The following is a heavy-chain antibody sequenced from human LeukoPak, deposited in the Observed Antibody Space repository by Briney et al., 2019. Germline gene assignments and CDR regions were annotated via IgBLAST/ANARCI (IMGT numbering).Heavy chain of an antibody. CDR2: INPNSGGT. CDR3: AKDPVEVWGSGERTFDY. J-gene: IGHJ4*02. V-gene: IGHV1-2*02. Sequence: GASVKVSCKASGYTFTGYYMHWVRQAPGQGLEWMGWINPNSGGTSYAQKFQGRVTMTRDTSISTAYMELSRLRSDDPAIYYCAKDPVEVWGSGERTFDYGGQGTLFTVSS. D-gene: IGHD3-16*01. CDR1: GYTFTGYY.